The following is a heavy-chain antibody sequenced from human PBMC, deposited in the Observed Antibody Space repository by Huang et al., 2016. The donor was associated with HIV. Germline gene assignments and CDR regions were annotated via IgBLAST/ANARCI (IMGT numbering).Heavy chain of an antibody. CDR2: IKPSVAST. CDR3: ARALLLFGLGSPLDF. Sequence: QVQLVQSGAEVKKPGASVKISCKASGYTFTTYHMHWVRQAPGQGLEWMGMIKPSVASTRYAQTFQGRVTMTSDTSTSTVYMELSSLTPEDTAVYYCARALLLFGLGSPLDFWGQGSLVTVSS. J-gene: IGHJ4*02. V-gene: IGHV1-46*01. D-gene: IGHD3-10*01. CDR1: GYTFTTYH.